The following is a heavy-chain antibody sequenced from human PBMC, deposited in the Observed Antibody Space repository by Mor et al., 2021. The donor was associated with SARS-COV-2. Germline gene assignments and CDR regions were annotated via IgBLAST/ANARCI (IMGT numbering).Heavy chain of an antibody. Sequence: INTDGSVTRYAESVRGRFTISRDNARNTLYLQMNSLRADDTAIYYCAGPGYYPGSGSAMGFDPWGQGT. CDR2: INTDGSVT. V-gene: IGHV3-74*01. J-gene: IGHJ5*02. D-gene: IGHD3-22*01. CDR3: AGPGYYPGSGSAMGFDP.